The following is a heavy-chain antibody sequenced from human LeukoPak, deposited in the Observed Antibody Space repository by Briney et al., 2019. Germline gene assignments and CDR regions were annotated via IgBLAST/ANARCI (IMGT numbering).Heavy chain of an antibody. V-gene: IGHV3-23*01. CDR3: AKDSAKKYDDY. D-gene: IGHD2/OR15-2a*01. CDR1: GFTFSSYA. J-gene: IGHJ4*02. Sequence: PGGSLRLSCAAPGFTFSSYAMSWVRQAPGKGLEWVSGIGASGDSTYYADSVKGRFTISRDNSKNTLYLQMNGLRAEDTAVYYCAKDSAKKYDDYWGQGTLVTVSS. CDR2: IGASGDST.